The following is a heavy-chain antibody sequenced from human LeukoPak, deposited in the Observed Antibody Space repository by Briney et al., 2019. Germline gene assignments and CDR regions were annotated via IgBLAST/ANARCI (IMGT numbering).Heavy chain of an antibody. D-gene: IGHD3-16*02. CDR3: ARDHDYVWGSYRPFDYYYMDV. J-gene: IGHJ6*03. Sequence: ASVKVSCKASGYTFTGYHMHWVRQAPGQGPEWMGIINPSTATTNYAQEFQGRVTMTRDMSTSTIYMELSSLRSEDTAVYYCARDHDYVWGSYRPFDYYYMDVWGKGTTVTVSS. V-gene: IGHV1-46*01. CDR1: GYTFTGYH. CDR2: INPSTATT.